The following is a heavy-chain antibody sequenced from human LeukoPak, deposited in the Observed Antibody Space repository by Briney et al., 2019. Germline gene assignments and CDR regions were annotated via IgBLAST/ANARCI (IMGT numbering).Heavy chain of an antibody. CDR3: ARTIAAAGIYYFDY. J-gene: IGHJ4*02. CDR2: INPSGGST. CDR1: GYTFTSYY. D-gene: IGHD6-13*01. V-gene: IGHV1-46*01. Sequence: ASVKVSCKASGYTFTSYYMHWVRQAPGQGLEWMGIINPSGGSTSYAQKFQGRVTITADKSTSTAYMELSSLRSEDTAVYYCARTIAAAGIYYFDYWGQGTLVTVSS.